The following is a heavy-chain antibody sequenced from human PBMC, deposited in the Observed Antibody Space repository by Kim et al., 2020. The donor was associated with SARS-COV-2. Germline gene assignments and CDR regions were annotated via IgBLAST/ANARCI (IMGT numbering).Heavy chain of an antibody. D-gene: IGHD2-15*01. V-gene: IGHV3-53*01. Sequence: GGSLRLSCVASGVTVSTSHMYWVRQAPGKGLEWVSVIQSDGNTHYADSVMGRFTISRDNSKNTVYLQMNSLRAEDTAVFYCARDAGGYWGQGILVTVSS. CDR2: IQSDGNT. J-gene: IGHJ4*02. CDR1: GVTVSTSH. CDR3: ARDAGGY.